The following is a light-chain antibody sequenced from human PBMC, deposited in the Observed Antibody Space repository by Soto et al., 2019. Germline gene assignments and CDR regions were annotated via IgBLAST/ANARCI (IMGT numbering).Light chain of an antibody. CDR3: QQYGGSRWT. V-gene: IGKV1-5*01. J-gene: IGKJ1*01. CDR2: GAS. CDR1: QSISTW. Sequence: MQITQSPSTLSASAGDRVTITCLASQSISTWLAWYQQKPGKAPKLLIYGASSLASGVPSRFSGSGSGTDFTLTISRLDPEDFAVYYCQQYGGSRWTFGQGTKVDIK.